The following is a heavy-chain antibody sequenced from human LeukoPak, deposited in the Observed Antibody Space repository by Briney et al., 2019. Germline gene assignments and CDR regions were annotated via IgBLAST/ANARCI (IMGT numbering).Heavy chain of an antibody. CDR1: EFTVSSNH. CDR3: ARCSYSSGLYYFDY. Sequence: GGSLRLSCAASEFTVSSNHMTWVRQAPGKGLEWVSIIYSGGSTFYADSVKGRFTISRDNSKNTLYLQMNSLRAEDTAVYYCARCSYSSGLYYFDYWGQGTLVTVSS. J-gene: IGHJ4*02. V-gene: IGHV3-66*01. D-gene: IGHD6-19*01. CDR2: IYSGGST.